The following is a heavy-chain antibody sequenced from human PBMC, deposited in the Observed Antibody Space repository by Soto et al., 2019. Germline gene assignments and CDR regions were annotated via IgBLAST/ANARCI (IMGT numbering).Heavy chain of an antibody. CDR3: ARAGAATLSDY. J-gene: IGHJ4*02. CDR2: IYYSGST. Sequence: SETLSLTCTVSGGSISSGDYYWSWIRQPPGKGLEWIGCIYYSGSTYYNPSLKSRVTISVDTSKNQFSLKLSSVTAADTAVYYCARAGAATLSDYWGQGTLVTVSS. CDR1: GGSISSGDYY. V-gene: IGHV4-30-4*02. D-gene: IGHD2-15*01.